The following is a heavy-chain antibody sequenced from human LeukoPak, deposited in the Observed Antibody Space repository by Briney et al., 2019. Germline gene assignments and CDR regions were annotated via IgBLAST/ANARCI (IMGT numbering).Heavy chain of an antibody. CDR1: GFTFSNYW. CDR2: IKYDGSAT. Sequence: GGSLRLSCAASGFTFSNYWMHWISQVPGKGLVWVSHIKYDGSATNYADSVKGRFTISRDNAKNTLYLQMNSLRAEDTAVYFCVSGSLQSGYNFDYWGQGALVTVS. D-gene: IGHD3-3*01. J-gene: IGHJ4*02. V-gene: IGHV3-74*01. CDR3: VSGSLQSGYNFDY.